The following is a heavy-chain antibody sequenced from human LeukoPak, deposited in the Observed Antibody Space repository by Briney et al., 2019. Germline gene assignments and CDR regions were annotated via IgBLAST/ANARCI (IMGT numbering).Heavy chain of an antibody. D-gene: IGHD3-3*02. V-gene: IGHV3-74*01. CDR2: IDDSGSGT. Sequence: GGSLRLSCAASGYSVTSYWIRWVRQAPGKGLVWVSRIDDSGSGTSYAESLKGRFSISRDTAKNTAYLQMDSLRVDDTAVYYCATIFDPWGQGTLVTVSS. J-gene: IGHJ5*02. CDR3: ATIFDP. CDR1: GYSVTSYW.